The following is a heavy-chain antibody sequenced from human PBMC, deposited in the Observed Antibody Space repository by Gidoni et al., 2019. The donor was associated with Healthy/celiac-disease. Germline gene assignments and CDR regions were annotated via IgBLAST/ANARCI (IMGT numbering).Heavy chain of an antibody. V-gene: IGHV3-23*01. Sequence: EVQLLESGGGLVQPGGSLRLSCAASGFTFSRYAMSWVRQAPGKGLEWVSAISGSGGSTYYADSVKGRFAISRDNSKNTLYLQMNSLRAEDTAVYYCARIVVVTATTTKYYFDYWGQGTLVTVSS. D-gene: IGHD2-21*02. CDR3: ARIVVVTATTTKYYFDY. J-gene: IGHJ4*02. CDR2: ISGSGGST. CDR1: GFTFSRYA.